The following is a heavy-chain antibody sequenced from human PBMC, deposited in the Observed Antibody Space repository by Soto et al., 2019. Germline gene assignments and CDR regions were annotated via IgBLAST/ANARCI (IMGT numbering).Heavy chain of an antibody. V-gene: IGHV3-11*01. J-gene: IGHJ6*03. CDR1: GFTFSDYY. CDR2: ISSSGSTI. D-gene: IGHD6-6*01. Sequence: PGGSLRLSCAASGFTFSDYYMSWIRQAPGKGLEWVSYISSSGSTIYYADSVKGRFTISRDNAKNSLYLQMNSLRAEDTAVYYCARDLEQLVSYYYMDVWGKGTTVTVSS. CDR3: ARDLEQLVSYYYMDV.